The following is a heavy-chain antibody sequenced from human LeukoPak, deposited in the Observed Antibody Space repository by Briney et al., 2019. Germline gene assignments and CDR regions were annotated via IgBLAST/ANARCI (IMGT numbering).Heavy chain of an antibody. Sequence: PSETLSLTCAVYGGSFSGYYWSWIRQPPGKGLEWIGEINHSGSTNYNPSLKSRVTISVDTSKNQFSLKLSSVTAADTAVYYCARARGSSWYRYNWFDPWGQGTLVTVSS. CDR1: GGSFSGYY. D-gene: IGHD6-13*01. CDR2: INHSGST. V-gene: IGHV4-34*01. J-gene: IGHJ5*02. CDR3: ARARGSSWYRYNWFDP.